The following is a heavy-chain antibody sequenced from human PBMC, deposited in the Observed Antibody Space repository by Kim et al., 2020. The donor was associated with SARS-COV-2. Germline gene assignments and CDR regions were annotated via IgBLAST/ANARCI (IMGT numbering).Heavy chain of an antibody. CDR1: GYTFTGYY. Sequence: ASVKVSCKASGYTFTGYYMHWVRQAPGQGLEWMGWINPNSGGTNYAQKFQGWVTMTRDTSISTAYMELSRLRSDDTAVYYCARDVRSSSWYLVGRGRGWFDPWGQGTLVTVSS. CDR3: ARDVRSSSWYLVGRGRGWFDP. J-gene: IGHJ5*02. V-gene: IGHV1-2*04. D-gene: IGHD6-13*01. CDR2: INPNSGGT.